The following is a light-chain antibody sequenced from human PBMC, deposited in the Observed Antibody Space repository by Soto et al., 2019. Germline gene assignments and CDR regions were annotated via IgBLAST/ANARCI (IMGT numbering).Light chain of an antibody. CDR1: QSVSSY. Sequence: DILITPAQVVVCLCPGQYACLSWRNSQSVSSYLAWYQQKPGQAPRLLIYDASNRATGIPARFSGSGSGTEFTLTISSLQSEDFAVYYCQQYNNWPWGTFGQGTKVDIK. CDR3: QQYNNWPWGT. CDR2: DAS. V-gene: IGKV3D-15*01. J-gene: IGKJ1*01.